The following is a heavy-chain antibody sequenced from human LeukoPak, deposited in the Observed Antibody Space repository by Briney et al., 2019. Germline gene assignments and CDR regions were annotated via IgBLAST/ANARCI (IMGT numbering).Heavy chain of an antibody. CDR1: GYTFTSYA. Sequence: GASVKVSCKASGYTFTSYAMHWVRQAPGQGLEWMGWISAYNGNTNYAQKLQGRVTMTTDTSTSTACMELRSLRSDDTAVYYCARAPDYDSSGYFDGDYWGQGTLVTVSS. D-gene: IGHD3-22*01. CDR2: ISAYNGNT. J-gene: IGHJ4*02. V-gene: IGHV1-18*01. CDR3: ARAPDYDSSGYFDGDY.